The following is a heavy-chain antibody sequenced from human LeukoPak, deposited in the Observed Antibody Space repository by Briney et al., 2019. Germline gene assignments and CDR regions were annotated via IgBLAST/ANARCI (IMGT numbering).Heavy chain of an antibody. Sequence: GSSVKVSCKASGGTFSSYAISWVRQAPGQGLEWMGRIIPILGIANYAQKFQGRVTITADKSTSTAYMELSSLRSGDTAVYYCARGLVAGLYYFDYWGQGTLVTVSS. V-gene: IGHV1-69*04. D-gene: IGHD6-19*01. J-gene: IGHJ4*02. CDR1: GGTFSSYA. CDR3: ARGLVAGLYYFDY. CDR2: IIPILGIA.